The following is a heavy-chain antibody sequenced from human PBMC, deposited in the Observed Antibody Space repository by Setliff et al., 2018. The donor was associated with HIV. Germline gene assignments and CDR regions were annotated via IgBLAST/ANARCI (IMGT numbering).Heavy chain of an antibody. Sequence: SETLSLTCTVPGGSINDQYFSWIRQPPGKGLEWIGSIDYSESTKYNPSLNSRGTISLDKPKNELSLKLTSVTAADTAVYYCAREGLLVTTVGGAYWYHGMDVWGQGTTVTVSS. CDR3: AREGLLVTTVGGAYWYHGMDV. V-gene: IGHV4-59*11. D-gene: IGHD4-4*01. J-gene: IGHJ6*02. CDR2: IDYSEST. CDR1: GGSINDQY.